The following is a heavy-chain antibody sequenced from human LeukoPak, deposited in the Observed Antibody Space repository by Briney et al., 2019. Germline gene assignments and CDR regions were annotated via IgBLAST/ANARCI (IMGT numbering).Heavy chain of an antibody. D-gene: IGHD6-19*01. V-gene: IGHV3-23*01. J-gene: IGHJ4*02. Sequence: GGSLRLSCAAAGFTFSSYAMSWVRQAPGKGLEWVSAISGSGGSTYYADSVKGRFTISRDNSKNTLYLQMNSLRAEDTAVYYCAKDQVRSIAVAGTFWNYWGQGTLVTVSS. CDR3: AKDQVRSIAVAGTFWNY. CDR2: ISGSGGST. CDR1: GFTFSSYA.